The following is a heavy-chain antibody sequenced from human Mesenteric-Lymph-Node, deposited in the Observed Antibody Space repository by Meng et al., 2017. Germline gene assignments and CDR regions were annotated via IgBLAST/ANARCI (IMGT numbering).Heavy chain of an antibody. J-gene: IGHJ5*02. CDR2: IYYSGST. CDR1: GGSISSGGFY. Sequence: QWQQQESGPGLVKPSQTLSFTCTVSGGSISSGGFYWSWIRQHPGKGLEWIGYIYYSGSTYYNPSLRSRVAISIDTSKNQFSLKLSSVTAADTAVYFCARTNYGDYNWFDPWGQGTLVTVSS. CDR3: ARTNYGDYNWFDP. D-gene: IGHD4-17*01. V-gene: IGHV4-31*03.